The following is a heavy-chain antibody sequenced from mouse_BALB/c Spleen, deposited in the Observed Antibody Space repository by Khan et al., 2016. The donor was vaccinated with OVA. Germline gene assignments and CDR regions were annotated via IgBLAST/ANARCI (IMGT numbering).Heavy chain of an antibody. V-gene: IGHV2-2*02. CDR2: IWSGGTT. CDR1: GFSLTNYG. Sequence: QVQLKQSGPGLVQPSQSLSITCTVSGFSLTNYGIHWVRQSPGRGLEWLGVIWSGGTTDYNAPFVSRLSIIKDNSKSQVCFKMNSLQANDTAIYYCASPLYYYGYAMDYWGQGTSVTVSS. D-gene: IGHD1-1*01. J-gene: IGHJ4*01. CDR3: ASPLYYYGYAMDY.